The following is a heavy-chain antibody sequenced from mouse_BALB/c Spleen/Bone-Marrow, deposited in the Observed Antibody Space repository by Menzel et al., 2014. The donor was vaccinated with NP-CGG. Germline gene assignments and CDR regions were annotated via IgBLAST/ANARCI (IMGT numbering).Heavy chain of an antibody. J-gene: IGHJ4*01. D-gene: IGHD1-1*01. CDR2: IWAGGST. CDR1: GFSLISYG. V-gene: IGHV2-9*02. Sequence: QVQLQQSGPGLVAPSQSLSITCTVSGFSLISYGVHWVRQPPGKGLEWLGVIWAGGSTNYNSALMSRLSISKDNSKSQVFLKMNSLHTDDTAMYYCARSSSPYYYAMDYWGQGTSVTVSS. CDR3: ARSSSPYYYAMDY.